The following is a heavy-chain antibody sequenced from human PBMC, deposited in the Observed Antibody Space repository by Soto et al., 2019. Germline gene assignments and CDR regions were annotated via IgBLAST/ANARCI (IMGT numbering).Heavy chain of an antibody. J-gene: IGHJ5*02. Sequence: AGGSLRLSCAASGFIFSSYGMHWVRQAPGKGLEWVAVIRYDGSNTYYADPVKGRFTISRDNSKNTLFLQMNSLRDEDTAAYYCASSAAWGRGTLVTVSS. CDR2: IRYDGSNT. D-gene: IGHD6-19*01. CDR1: GFIFSSYG. CDR3: ASSAA. V-gene: IGHV3-33*01.